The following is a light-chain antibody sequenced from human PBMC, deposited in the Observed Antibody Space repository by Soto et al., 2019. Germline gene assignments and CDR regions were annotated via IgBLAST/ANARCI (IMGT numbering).Light chain of an antibody. CDR1: SGNIASSS. V-gene: IGLV6-57*04. J-gene: IGLJ2*01. Sequence: NFMLTQPHSVSGSPGKTVTISCTRSSGNIASSSVQWYQQRPGSPPTTIIYEDRQRPSGVPDRFSGSIDASSNSASLTISGLKTEDEADYYCQSYDTSTPVVFGGGTNVTVL. CDR2: EDR. CDR3: QSYDTSTPVV.